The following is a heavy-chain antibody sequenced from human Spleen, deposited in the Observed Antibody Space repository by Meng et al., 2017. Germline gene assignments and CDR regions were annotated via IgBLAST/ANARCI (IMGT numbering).Heavy chain of an antibody. CDR1: GYAFTGYY. D-gene: IGHD5-12*01. Sequence: QVQLVHSGAGVDMPGDSVQVSCKASGYAFTGYYIHWVRQAPGQGLEWMAWINPNSGGTNYAQKFQGRVSLTRDTSIGTVYMELIRLTSDDTAVYYCARGARIGYDYDQAYWGQGTLVTVSS. V-gene: IGHV1-2*02. CDR3: ARGARIGYDYDQAY. CDR2: INPNSGGT. J-gene: IGHJ4*02.